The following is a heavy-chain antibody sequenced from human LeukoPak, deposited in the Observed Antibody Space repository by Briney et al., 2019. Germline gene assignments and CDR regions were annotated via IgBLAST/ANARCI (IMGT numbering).Heavy chain of an antibody. V-gene: IGHV3-11*05. D-gene: IGHD6-13*01. CDR3: VRGRVGVTSTWSRGPDGGFDH. J-gene: IGHJ4*02. Sequence: GGSLRLSCAASGFSFSDYYMSWIRQAPGKGLEWVSYISSGSDYKNYADSVKGRFTISRDNAKISLYLQMHGLGVEDTAMYYCVRGRVGVTSTWSRGPDGGFDHWGQGTLVTVSS. CDR2: ISSGSDYK. CDR1: GFSFSDYY.